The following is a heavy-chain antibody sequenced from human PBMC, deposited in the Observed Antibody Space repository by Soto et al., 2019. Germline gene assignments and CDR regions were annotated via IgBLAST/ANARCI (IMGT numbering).Heavy chain of an antibody. J-gene: IGHJ4*02. Sequence: PSETLSLTCAVYGGSFSGYYWSWIRQPPGKGLEWIGEINHSGSTNYNPSLKSRVTISVDTSKNQFSLKLSSVTAADTAVYYCARGGPPTTTDIVVVVAATHFDYWGQGTLVTVSS. CDR1: GGSFSGYY. V-gene: IGHV4-34*01. CDR2: INHSGST. D-gene: IGHD2-15*01. CDR3: ARGGPPTTTDIVVVVAATHFDY.